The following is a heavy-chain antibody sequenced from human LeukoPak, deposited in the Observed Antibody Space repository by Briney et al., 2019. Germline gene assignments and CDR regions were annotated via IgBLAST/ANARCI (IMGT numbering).Heavy chain of an antibody. Sequence: GGSLRLSCAASGFTFSSYAMSWVRQAPGKGLEWVSHISSSGSTIYYADSVKGRFTISRDNAKNSLYLQMNSLRAEDMAVYYCARESGYQLLSGYYYYMDVWGRGTTVTVSS. CDR2: ISSSGSTI. J-gene: IGHJ6*03. V-gene: IGHV3-48*04. D-gene: IGHD2-2*01. CDR1: GFTFSSYA. CDR3: ARESGYQLLSGYYYYMDV.